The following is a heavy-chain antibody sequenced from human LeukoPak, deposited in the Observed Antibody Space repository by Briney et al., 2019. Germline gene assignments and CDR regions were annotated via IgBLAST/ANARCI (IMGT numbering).Heavy chain of an antibody. CDR3: TSLSTVASGVDW. V-gene: IGHV3-74*01. CDR1: GFTFGRYW. CDR2: INGDGTTT. D-gene: IGHD1-1*01. J-gene: IGHJ4*02. Sequence: PGGSLRLSCGASGFTFGRYWMHWVRQAPGKGLVWVSRINGDGTTTTYADSVKGRFRISRDNAKNTVYLQLNSLRAEDTAVYYCTSLSTVASGVDWWGQGTLVTVSS.